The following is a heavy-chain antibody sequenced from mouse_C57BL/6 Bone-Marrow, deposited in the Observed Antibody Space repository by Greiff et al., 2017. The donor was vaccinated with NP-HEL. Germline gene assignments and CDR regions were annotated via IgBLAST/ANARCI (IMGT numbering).Heavy chain of an antibody. CDR3: ARGGWLNY. CDR1: GYAFSSSW. D-gene: IGHD1-1*02. J-gene: IGHJ2*01. V-gene: IGHV1-82*01. Sequence: QVQLQQSGPELVKPGASVKISCKASGYAFSSSWMNWVKQRPGKGLEWIGRIYPGDGDTNYNGKFKGKATLTADKSSSTAYMQLSSLTSEDSAVYFCARGGWLNYWGQGTTLTVSS. CDR2: IYPGDGDT.